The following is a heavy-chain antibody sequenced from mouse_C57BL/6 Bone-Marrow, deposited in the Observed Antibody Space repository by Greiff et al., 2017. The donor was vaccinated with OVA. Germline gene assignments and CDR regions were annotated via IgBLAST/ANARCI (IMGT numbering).Heavy chain of an antibody. Sequence: QVQLQPSGAELARPGASVKMSCKASGYTFTSYTMHWVKQRPGQGLEWIGYINPSSGYTKYNQKFKDKATLTADKSSSTAYRQLSSLTSEDSAVYYCAREDGSWFAYWGQGTLVTVSA. D-gene: IGHD1-1*02. CDR1: GYTFTSYT. CDR2: INPSSGYT. V-gene: IGHV1-4*01. J-gene: IGHJ3*01. CDR3: AREDGSWFAY.